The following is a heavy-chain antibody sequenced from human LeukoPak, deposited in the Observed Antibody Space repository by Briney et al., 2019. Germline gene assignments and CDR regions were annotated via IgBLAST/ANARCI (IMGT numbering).Heavy chain of an antibody. Sequence: PSETLSLTCTVSGDSISTSNSYWGWIRQPPGKGLEWIGSIYYSGNTYYNASLKSRVTISVDTSKNQFSLKLSSVTAADTAVYYCARRTGVVVGFDYWGQGTLVTVSS. CDR2: IYYSGNT. D-gene: IGHD2-2*01. CDR1: GDSISTSNSY. J-gene: IGHJ4*02. CDR3: ARRTGVVVGFDY. V-gene: IGHV4-39*01.